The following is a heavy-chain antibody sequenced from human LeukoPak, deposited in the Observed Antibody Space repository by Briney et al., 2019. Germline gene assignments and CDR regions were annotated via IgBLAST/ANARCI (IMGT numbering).Heavy chain of an antibody. CDR2: INSDGSST. J-gene: IGHJ4*02. D-gene: IGHD2/OR15-2a*01. Sequence: GGSLRLSCGASGFTFSTDWMHWVRQAPGKGLVWVSRINSDGSSTTYADSVRGRFTISRDNAKSTLYLQMKNLRVEDTAMYYCATSFRGARRFDYRGQGTLVTVSS. V-gene: IGHV3-74*01. CDR1: GFTFSTDW. CDR3: ATSFRGARRFDY.